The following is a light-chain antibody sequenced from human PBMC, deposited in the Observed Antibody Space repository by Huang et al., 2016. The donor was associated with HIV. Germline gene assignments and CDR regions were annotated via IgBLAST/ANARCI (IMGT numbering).Light chain of an antibody. J-gene: IGKJ1*01. V-gene: IGKV1-9*01. Sequence: IPLTQSPSSLSASVGDRVTITCRAMEGIGHYLDWYQQKPGKAPKLLVYGASTLQKGGPSRFSCTGSGTHFTLTINSLQPEDFATYYCQQLSTYPRTFGQGTKVEIK. CDR3: QQLSTYPRT. CDR2: GAS. CDR1: EGIGHY.